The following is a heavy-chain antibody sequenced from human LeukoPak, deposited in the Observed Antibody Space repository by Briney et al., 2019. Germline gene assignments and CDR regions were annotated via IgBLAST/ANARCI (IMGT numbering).Heavy chain of an antibody. Sequence: GGSLRLSCAASGFTFSGYWMTWVRQAPGKGLEWVANIKQDGSEKYYVDSVKGRFTISRDNAKNSLYLQMNSLRAEDTAVYYCARYYDILTGYSYFDYWGQGTLVTVSS. CDR1: GFTFSGYW. V-gene: IGHV3-7*01. D-gene: IGHD3-9*01. CDR3: ARYYDILTGYSYFDY. J-gene: IGHJ4*02. CDR2: IKQDGSEK.